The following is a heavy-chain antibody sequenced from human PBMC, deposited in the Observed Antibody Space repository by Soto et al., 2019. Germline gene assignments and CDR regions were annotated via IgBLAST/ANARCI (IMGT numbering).Heavy chain of an antibody. V-gene: IGHV1-18*01. J-gene: IGHJ1*01. D-gene: IGHD6-13*01. CDR2: ISAYNGNT. CDR3: AVTLAAPNRKYFQH. CDR1: GYTFTSYG. Sequence: ASVKVSCKASGYTFTSYGISWVRQAPGQGLEWMGWISAYNGNTNYAQKLQGRVTMTTDTSTSTAYMELRSLRSDDTAVYYCAVTLAAPNRKYFQHWGDGTLVTVSS.